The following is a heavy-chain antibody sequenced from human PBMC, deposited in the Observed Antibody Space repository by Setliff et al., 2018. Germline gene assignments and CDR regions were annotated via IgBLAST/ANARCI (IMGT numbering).Heavy chain of an antibody. V-gene: IGHV4-59*08. Sequence: SETLSLTCNVSGDPISRDYWNWIQQSPGKGLEWIGNIYYSGGTNCNPSLKSRVTISIDRSKNQVSLKLTSVTAADTAVYFCARSLGSGSYYNSRPFYSDYWGQGTLVTVSS. CDR1: GDPISRDY. CDR2: IYYSGGT. J-gene: IGHJ4*02. CDR3: ARSLGSGSYYNSRPFYSDY. D-gene: IGHD3-10*01.